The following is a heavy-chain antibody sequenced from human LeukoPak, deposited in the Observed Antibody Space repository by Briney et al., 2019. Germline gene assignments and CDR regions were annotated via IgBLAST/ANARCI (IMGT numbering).Heavy chain of an antibody. Sequence: GGSLRLSCAASGFTFSSYGMHWVRQAPGKGLEWVAFIRYDGSNKYYADSVKGRFTISRDNSKNTLYLQMNSLRAEDTAVYYCAKDVGSYVDFCTWGRGTLVTVSS. J-gene: IGHJ5*02. CDR3: AKDVGSYVDFCT. D-gene: IGHD3-3*01. V-gene: IGHV3-30*02. CDR2: IRYDGSNK. CDR1: GFTFSSYG.